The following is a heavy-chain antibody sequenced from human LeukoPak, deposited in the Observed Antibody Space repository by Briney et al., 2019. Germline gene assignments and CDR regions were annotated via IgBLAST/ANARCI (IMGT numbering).Heavy chain of an antibody. CDR2: IYYSGST. J-gene: IGHJ4*02. Sequence: SETLSLTCTVSGGSISSYYWSWVRQPPGKGLEWIGYIYYSGSTNYNPSLKSRVTISVDTSKNQFSLKLSSVTAADTAVYYCARVGGSYGGDFDYWGQGTLVTVSS. CDR3: ARVGGSYGGDFDY. V-gene: IGHV4-59*01. D-gene: IGHD3-16*01. CDR1: GGSISSYY.